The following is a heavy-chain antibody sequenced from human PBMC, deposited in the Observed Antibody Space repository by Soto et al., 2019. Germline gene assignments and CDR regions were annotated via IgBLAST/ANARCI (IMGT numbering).Heavy chain of an antibody. D-gene: IGHD1-1*01. V-gene: IGHV2-5*05. CDR2: IYWDDEN. CDR1: GFSVNTYGVG. CDR3: ATVSVGGTRGGIICDH. Sequence: QITLKESGPTLVKATETLTLTCTVSGFSVNTYGVGVGWVRLAPGKALEWLALIYWDDENKYGPSLKTSLLITKDASKNPVVLTMTNMDPADPGTYLCATVSVGGTRGGIICDHWGQGTLVTVSS. J-gene: IGHJ4*02.